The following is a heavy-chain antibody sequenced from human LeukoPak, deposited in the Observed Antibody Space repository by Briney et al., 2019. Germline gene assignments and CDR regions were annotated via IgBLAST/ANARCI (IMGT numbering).Heavy chain of an antibody. J-gene: IGHJ4*02. Sequence: ASVNVSCKASGYTLTDYYMHWVRQAPGQGLEWMGRINPNSGGTNYAQKFQGRVTMTRDTSISTVYMELSRLRSDDTAVYYCARVGYYESSGYYEYWGQGTLVTVSS. CDR3: ARVGYYESSGYYEY. CDR2: INPNSGGT. V-gene: IGHV1-2*06. D-gene: IGHD3-22*01. CDR1: GYTLTDYY.